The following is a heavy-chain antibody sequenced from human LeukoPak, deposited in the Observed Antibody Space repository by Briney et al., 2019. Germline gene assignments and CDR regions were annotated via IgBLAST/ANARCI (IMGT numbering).Heavy chain of an antibody. CDR1: GYTFTSYY. CDR2: INPTGGST. V-gene: IGHV1-46*01. J-gene: IGHJ5*02. D-gene: IGHD3-10*01. CDR3: ARDGRGSRSSWFDP. Sequence: GASVKVSCKASGYTFTSYYMHWVRQAPGQGLEWMGLINPTGGSTGYAQKFQGRVTMTRDMSTSTDYMELSSLRSEDTAIYYCARDGRGSRSSWFDPWGQGTLVIVSS.